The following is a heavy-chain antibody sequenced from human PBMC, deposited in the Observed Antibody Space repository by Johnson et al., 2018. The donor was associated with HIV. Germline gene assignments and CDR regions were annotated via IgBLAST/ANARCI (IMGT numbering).Heavy chain of an antibody. V-gene: IGHV3-20*04. Sequence: VQLVESGGGVVRPGGSLRLSCAASGFTFDDYGMSWVRQAPGKGLEWVSGINWNGYSTGHADSVKGRFTISRDNAKNSLYLQMNSLRAEDTALYYCVRRHYYDSSGYLDAFDIWGQGTMVTVSS. J-gene: IGHJ3*02. CDR3: VRRHYYDSSGYLDAFDI. D-gene: IGHD3-22*01. CDR2: INWNGYST. CDR1: GFTFDDYG.